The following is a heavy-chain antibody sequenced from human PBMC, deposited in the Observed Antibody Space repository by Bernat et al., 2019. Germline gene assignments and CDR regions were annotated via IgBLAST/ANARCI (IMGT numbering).Heavy chain of an antibody. D-gene: IGHD2-15*01. CDR2: IYYSGST. CDR1: GGPVSSGSYY. Sequence: QVQLQESGPGLVKPSETLSLTCTVSGGPVSSGSYYWSWIRQPPGKGLEWIGYIYYSGSTNYNPSLKSRVTISVDTSKSQFSLKLSSVTAADTAVYYCARVVVAANFDYRGQGTLVTVSS. V-gene: IGHV4-61*01. CDR3: ARVVVAANFDY. J-gene: IGHJ4*02.